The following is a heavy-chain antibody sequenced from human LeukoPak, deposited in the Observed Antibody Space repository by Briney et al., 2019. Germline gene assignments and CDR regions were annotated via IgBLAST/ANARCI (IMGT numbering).Heavy chain of an antibody. Sequence: SETLSLTCAVYGGSFSGYYWSWIRQPPGKGLEWIGEINHSGSTNYNPSLKSRVTTSVDTSKNQFSLKLSSVTAADTAVYYCARDRDVDTAMSASYGMDVWGQGTTVTVSS. CDR3: ARDRDVDTAMSASYGMDV. J-gene: IGHJ6*02. V-gene: IGHV4-34*01. D-gene: IGHD5-18*01. CDR2: INHSGST. CDR1: GGSFSGYY.